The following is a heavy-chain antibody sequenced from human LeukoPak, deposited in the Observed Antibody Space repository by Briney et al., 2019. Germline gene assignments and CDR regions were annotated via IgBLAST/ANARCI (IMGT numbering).Heavy chain of an antibody. CDR1: GGFLSSSNYY. D-gene: IGHD2-15*01. J-gene: IGHJ5*02. CDR2: VYYSGRT. Sequence: NASETLSLTCSVTGGFLSSSNYYWAWIRQPPGKGLEWIGTVYYSGRTDYSPSLRGRVTVSMDTSKNQFSLKLNSVTASDTAVYYCAREGTRWSDENWFDPWGQGTLVTVSS. CDR3: AREGTRWSDENWFDP. V-gene: IGHV4-39*07.